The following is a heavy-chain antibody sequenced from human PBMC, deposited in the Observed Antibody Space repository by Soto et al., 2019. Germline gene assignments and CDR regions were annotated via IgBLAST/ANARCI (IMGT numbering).Heavy chain of an antibody. CDR2: ISSSSSYT. CDR1: GFTFSDYY. Sequence: GGSLRLSCAASGFTFSDYYMSWIRQAPGKGLEWVSYISSSSSYTNYADSVKGRFTISRDNAKNSLYLQMNSLRAEDTAVYYCARGPLVGDSSGYYYGGFDYWGQGTLVTVSS. J-gene: IGHJ4*02. CDR3: ARGPLVGDSSGYYYGGFDY. V-gene: IGHV3-11*05. D-gene: IGHD3-22*01.